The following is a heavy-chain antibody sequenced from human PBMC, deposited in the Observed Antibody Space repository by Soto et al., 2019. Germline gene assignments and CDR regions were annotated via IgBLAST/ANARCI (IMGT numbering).Heavy chain of an antibody. CDR3: ARRPAHCSGGSCYSPEPYYYGMDV. CDR2: IIPIFGTA. Sequence: SVKVSCKASGGTFSSYAISWVRQAPGQGLEWMGGIIPIFGTANYAQKFQGRVTINADESTSTAYMELSSLRSEETAVYYCARRPAHCSGGSCYSPEPYYYGMDVWGQGTTVTVSS. CDR1: GGTFSSYA. J-gene: IGHJ6*02. D-gene: IGHD2-15*01. V-gene: IGHV1-69*13.